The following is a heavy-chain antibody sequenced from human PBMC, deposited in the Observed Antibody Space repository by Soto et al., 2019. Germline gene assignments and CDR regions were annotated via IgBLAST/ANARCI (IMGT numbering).Heavy chain of an antibody. Sequence: GGSLRLSCAASGFTFSSCAMHWVRQAPGKGLEWVAVISDDGSNKYYADSVKGRFTISRDNSKSTLNLQMNSLRAEDTAVYYCAREEAAAADHYYYYYGTDVWGQGTSVTVSS. D-gene: IGHD6-13*01. V-gene: IGHV3-30-3*01. J-gene: IGHJ6*02. CDR2: ISDDGSNK. CDR1: GFTFSSCA. CDR3: AREEAAAADHYYYYYGTDV.